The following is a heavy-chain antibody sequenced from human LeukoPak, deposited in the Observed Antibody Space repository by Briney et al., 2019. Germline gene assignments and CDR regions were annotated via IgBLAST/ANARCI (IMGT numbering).Heavy chain of an antibody. CDR1: GFTFSSYA. V-gene: IGHV3-64D*06. CDR2: ISSNGGST. J-gene: IGHJ4*02. CDR3: VKGRVVPAAPLDY. D-gene: IGHD2-2*01. Sequence: PGGSPRLSCSASGFTFSSYAMHWVRQAPGKGLEYVSAISSNGGSTYYADSVKGRFTISRDNSKNTLYLQMSSLRAEDTAVYYCVKGRVVPAAPLDYWGQGTLVTVSS.